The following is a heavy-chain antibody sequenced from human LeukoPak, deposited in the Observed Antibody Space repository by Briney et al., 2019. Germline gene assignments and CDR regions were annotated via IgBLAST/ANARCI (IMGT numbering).Heavy chain of an antibody. CDR3: AKGILSLFDY. CDR2: ISGSGGST. J-gene: IGHJ4*02. V-gene: IGHV3-23*01. Sequence: GGSLRLSCAASGFTFSSYAMSWVRQAPGKGLEWVSAISGSGGSTYYADSVKGRFTTSRDNSKNTLYLQMNSLRAADTAVYYCAKGILSLFDYWGQGTLVTVSS. CDR1: GFTFSSYA. D-gene: IGHD2/OR15-2a*01.